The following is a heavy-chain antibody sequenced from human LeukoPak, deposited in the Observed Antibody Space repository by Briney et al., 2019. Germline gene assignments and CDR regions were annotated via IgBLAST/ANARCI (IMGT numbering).Heavy chain of an antibody. CDR3: ARDVGYSSSSGAFDY. Sequence: SETLSLTCTVSGVSISSYYWNWIRQPPGKGLEWIGYIYYSGSANYNPSLKSRVTISVDTSKNQFSLKLSSVTAADTAVYYCARDVGYSSSSGAFDYWGQGTLVTVSS. V-gene: IGHV4-59*12. CDR2: IYYSGSA. CDR1: GVSISSYY. J-gene: IGHJ4*02. D-gene: IGHD6-6*01.